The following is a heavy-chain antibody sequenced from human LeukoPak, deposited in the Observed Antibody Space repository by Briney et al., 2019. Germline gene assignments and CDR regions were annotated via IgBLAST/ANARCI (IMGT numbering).Heavy chain of an antibody. V-gene: IGHV4-4*07. CDR3: ASGRISGWYDFDY. D-gene: IGHD6-19*01. CDR2: IHTSGST. Sequence: SETLSLTCTVPGGSISNHHWSWIRPPVGKGLEWIGRIHTSGSTDYNPSLKSRVTMTIDTSTNQFSLKLTSVTAADTAVYYCASGRISGWYDFDYWGQGTLVTVSS. J-gene: IGHJ4*02. CDR1: GGSISNHH.